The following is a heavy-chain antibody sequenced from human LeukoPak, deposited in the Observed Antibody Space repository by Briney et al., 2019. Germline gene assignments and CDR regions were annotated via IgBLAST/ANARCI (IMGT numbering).Heavy chain of an antibody. CDR1: GFTFGDYA. CDR3: TKDKSHGVGYTYGFDY. CDR2: ISGDGST. D-gene: IGHD5-18*01. V-gene: IGHV3-43*02. J-gene: IGHJ4*02. Sequence: GGSLRLSCAASGFTFGDYAMYWVRQPPGKGLEWVSLISGDGSTYYADSVEGRFTISRDNSKNSLYLQMNSLRVEDTALYYCTKDKSHGVGYTYGFDYWGQGTLVTVSS.